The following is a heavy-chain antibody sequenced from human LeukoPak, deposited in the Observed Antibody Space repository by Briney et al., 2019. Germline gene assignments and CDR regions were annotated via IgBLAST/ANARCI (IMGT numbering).Heavy chain of an antibody. Sequence: SETLSLTCTVSGGSISSYYWSWIRQPPGKGLEWMGYIYYSGSTNYNPSLKSRVTISVDTSKNQFSLKLSSVTAADTAVYYCASIDSSGYYWGQGTLVTVSS. CDR1: GGSISSYY. CDR3: ASIDSSGYY. J-gene: IGHJ4*02. V-gene: IGHV4-59*01. D-gene: IGHD3-22*01. CDR2: IYYSGST.